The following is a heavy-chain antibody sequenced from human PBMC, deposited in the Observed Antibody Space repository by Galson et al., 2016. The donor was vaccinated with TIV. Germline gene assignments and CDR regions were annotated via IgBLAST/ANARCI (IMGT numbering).Heavy chain of an antibody. D-gene: IGHD3-22*01. CDR2: FYWDDDT. J-gene: IGHJ3*02. V-gene: IGHV2-5*02. Sequence: PALVKPTQTLTLTCTFSGFSLTTRGVGVGWIRQPPGKALEWLGIFYWDDDTRSSPSLGSRLTITKDTSKNQVVLTVTDMDPVDTGTYFCAHIRITLIPDAFYIWGQGTPVTVSS. CDR3: AHIRITLIPDAFYI. CDR1: GFSLTTRGVG.